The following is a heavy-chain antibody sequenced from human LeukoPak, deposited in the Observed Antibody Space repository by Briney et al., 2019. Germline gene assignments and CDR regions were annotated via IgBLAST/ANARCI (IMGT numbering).Heavy chain of an antibody. Sequence: GGSLRLSCAASGFTFSTFAMSWVRQAPGKGLEWVSAISGSGGGTYYADSVKGRLTISRDSSKNTLYLQMNGLRAEDTAVYYCARQQDTTNPGYWGQGTLVTVSS. CDR2: ISGSGGGT. V-gene: IGHV3-23*01. CDR3: ARQQDTTNPGY. D-gene: IGHD5-18*01. J-gene: IGHJ4*02. CDR1: GFTFSTFA.